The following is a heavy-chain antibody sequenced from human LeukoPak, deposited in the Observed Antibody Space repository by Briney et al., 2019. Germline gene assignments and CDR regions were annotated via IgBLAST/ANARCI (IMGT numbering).Heavy chain of an antibody. Sequence: GGSLRLSCAASGFTFSSYAMSWVRQAPGKGLEWVASIKQDGNEKYYVDSAKGRFTISRDNAKNSLYLQMNSLRAEDTAVYYCARELSWGPFDYWGQGTLVTVSS. CDR2: IKQDGNEK. V-gene: IGHV3-7*05. CDR3: ARELSWGPFDY. D-gene: IGHD3-16*01. CDR1: GFTFSSYA. J-gene: IGHJ4*02.